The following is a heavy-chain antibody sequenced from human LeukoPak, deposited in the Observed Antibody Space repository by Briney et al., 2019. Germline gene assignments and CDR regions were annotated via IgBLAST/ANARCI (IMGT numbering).Heavy chain of an antibody. Sequence: ASMKVSCKASGYTFTSYYMHWVRQAPGQGLEWMGIINPSGGSTSYAQKFQGRVTMTRDTSTSTVYMELSSLRSEDAAVYYCARDHPIAAAGTGAFDIWGQGTMVTVSS. V-gene: IGHV1-46*01. CDR2: INPSGGST. CDR3: ARDHPIAAAGTGAFDI. J-gene: IGHJ3*02. D-gene: IGHD6-13*01. CDR1: GYTFTSYY.